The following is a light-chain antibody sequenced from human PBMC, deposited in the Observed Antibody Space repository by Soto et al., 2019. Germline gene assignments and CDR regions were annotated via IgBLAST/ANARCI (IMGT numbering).Light chain of an antibody. CDR1: QTISSN. Sequence: EIVMTRFPATLSVSPGQRATLSCRASQTISSNLAWYQQKPGQAPRLLIYGASTRATGIPARFSGSGSGTHFTLTISSLQSEDFGTYYCQQYNAWPGTFGQGTKVEI. CDR2: GAS. CDR3: QQYNAWPGT. V-gene: IGKV3-15*01. J-gene: IGKJ1*01.